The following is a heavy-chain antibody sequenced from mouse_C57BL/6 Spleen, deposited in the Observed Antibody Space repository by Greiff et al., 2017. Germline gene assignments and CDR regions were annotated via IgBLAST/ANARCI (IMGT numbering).Heavy chain of an antibody. CDR2: INPSNGGT. Sequence: QVQLQQPGTELVKPGASVKLSCKASGYTFTSYWMHWVKQRPGQGLEWIGNINPSNGGTNYNEKFKSKATLTVDKSSRTAYMQLSSLTSEDSAVYYCARGSQATRAMDYWGQGTSVTVSS. CDR3: ARGSQATRAMDY. D-gene: IGHD6-1*01. J-gene: IGHJ4*01. V-gene: IGHV1-53*01. CDR1: GYTFTSYW.